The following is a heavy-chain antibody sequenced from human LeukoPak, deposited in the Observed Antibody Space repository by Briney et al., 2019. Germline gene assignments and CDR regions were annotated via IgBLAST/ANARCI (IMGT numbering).Heavy chain of an antibody. D-gene: IGHD6-19*01. CDR3: ARDSTRAGTPQSDFDY. CDR1: GFTFSSYG. Sequence: PGGSLRLSCAASGFTFSSYGMHWVRQAPGKGLEWVAFIRYDGSNKYYADSVKGRFTISRDNSKNTLYLQMNSLRAEDTAVYYCARDSTRAGTPQSDFDYWGQGTLVTVSS. CDR2: IRYDGSNK. V-gene: IGHV3-30*02. J-gene: IGHJ4*02.